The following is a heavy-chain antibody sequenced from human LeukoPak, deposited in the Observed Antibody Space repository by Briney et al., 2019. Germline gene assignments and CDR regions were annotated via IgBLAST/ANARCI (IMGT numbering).Heavy chain of an antibody. V-gene: IGHV4-30-2*01. D-gene: IGHD3-10*01. Sequence: SQTLSLTCAVSGGPISSGGYSGSWIRQPPGKGLEWIGYIYHSGSTYYNPSLKSRVTISVDRSKNQFSLKLSSVTAADTAVYYCASTLRGIDAFDIWGQGTMVTVSS. J-gene: IGHJ3*02. CDR2: IYHSGST. CDR1: GGPISSGGYS. CDR3: ASTLRGIDAFDI.